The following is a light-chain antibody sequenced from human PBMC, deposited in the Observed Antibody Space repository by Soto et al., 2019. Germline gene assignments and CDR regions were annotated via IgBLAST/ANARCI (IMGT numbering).Light chain of an antibody. CDR1: QSVSSNY. Sequence: EIVLTQSPGTLSVSPGERGTLSCRASQSVSSNYLGWYQQKPGQAPRLLIYGSSSRATGIPDRFSGSGSGTDFTLTISSLESEDFAVYYCQQCDNSPRTFGRGTKLEIK. CDR2: GSS. J-gene: IGKJ2*01. CDR3: QQCDNSPRT. V-gene: IGKV3-20*01.